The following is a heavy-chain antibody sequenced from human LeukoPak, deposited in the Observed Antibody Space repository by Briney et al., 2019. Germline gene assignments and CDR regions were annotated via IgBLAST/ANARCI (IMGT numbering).Heavy chain of an antibody. CDR3: ARDGIAAAGTYYYYYMDV. J-gene: IGHJ6*03. CDR2: INPNSGGT. CDR1: GYTFTGYY. D-gene: IGHD6-13*01. Sequence: ASVKVSCKASGYTFTGYYMHWVRQAPGQGLEWMGWINPNSGGTNYAQKLQGRVTMTTDTSTSTAYMELRSLRSDDTAVYYCARDGIAAAGTYYYYYMDVWGKGTTVTISS. V-gene: IGHV1-2*02.